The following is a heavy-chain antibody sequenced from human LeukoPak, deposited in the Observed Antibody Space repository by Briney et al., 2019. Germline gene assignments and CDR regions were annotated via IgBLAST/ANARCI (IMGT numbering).Heavy chain of an antibody. V-gene: IGHV3-53*04. CDR1: GFTVSSNY. J-gene: IGHJ4*02. Sequence: PGGSLRLSCAAPGFTVSSNYMSWGRPAPGKGLEGGSVIYSGGSTYYADSVKGRFTISRHNSKNTLYLQMNSLRAEDTAVYYCARQYCSGGSCYLDYFDYWGQGTLVTVSS. CDR2: IYSGGST. CDR3: ARQYCSGGSCYLDYFDY. D-gene: IGHD2-15*01.